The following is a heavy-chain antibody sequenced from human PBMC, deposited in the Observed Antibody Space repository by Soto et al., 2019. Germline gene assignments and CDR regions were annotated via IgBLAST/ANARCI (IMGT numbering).Heavy chain of an antibody. CDR1: GYRFTSDG. D-gene: IGHD2-2*01. CDR2: IYPGDSDT. V-gene: IGHV5-51*01. CDR3: ARGRYCSSTSCHRQNWFDR. J-gene: IGHJ5*02. Sequence: GESLKISWKGSGYRFTSDGIGWVRQMPGKGLEWMGIIYPGDSDTRYSPSFQGQVTNSADKYISTAYLQWSSLKASDTAMYYCARGRYCSSTSCHRQNWFDRWGQGTLVTV.